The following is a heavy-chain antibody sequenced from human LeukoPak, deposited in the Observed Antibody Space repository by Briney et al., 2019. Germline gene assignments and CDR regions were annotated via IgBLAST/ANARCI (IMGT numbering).Heavy chain of an antibody. J-gene: IGHJ3*02. V-gene: IGHV4-39*01. CDR2: MHYIGSS. CDR1: GDSVSSHTYY. Sequence: SSETLSLTCTVSGDSVSSHTYYWGWIRQPPGKGLEWIGSMHYIGSSYYNPSLKSRVTISIDTSKNQFSLNLSSVTAADTAVYYCARRGVTDRPGAFDIWGQGTMVTVSS. CDR3: ARRGVTDRPGAFDI. D-gene: IGHD6-6*01.